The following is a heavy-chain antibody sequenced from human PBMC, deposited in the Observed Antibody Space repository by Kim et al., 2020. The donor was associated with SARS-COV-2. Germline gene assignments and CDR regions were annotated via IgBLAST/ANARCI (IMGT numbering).Heavy chain of an antibody. D-gene: IGHD1-1*01. J-gene: IGHJ6*02. V-gene: IGHV4-4*02. CDR3: ARALMEEYYYYYGMDV. Sequence: SETLSLTCAVSGGSISSSNWWSWVRQPPGKGLEWIGEIYHSGSTNYNPSLKSRVTISVDKSKNQFSLKLSSVTAADTAVYYCARALMEEYYYYYGMDVWGQGTTVTVSS. CDR1: GGSISSSNW. CDR2: IYHSGST.